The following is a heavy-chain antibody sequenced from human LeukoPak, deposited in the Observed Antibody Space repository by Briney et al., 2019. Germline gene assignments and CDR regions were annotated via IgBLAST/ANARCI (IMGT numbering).Heavy chain of an antibody. Sequence: PGGSLRLSCAASGFTFSSYAMSWVRQAPGKGLEWVSAISGSGGSTYYADSVKGRFTISRDNSKNTLYLQMNSLRAEDTAVYYCAKVICGGSCYSGYFDYWGQGTLVTVSS. CDR2: ISGSGGST. V-gene: IGHV3-23*01. J-gene: IGHJ4*02. CDR3: AKVICGGSCYSGYFDY. CDR1: GFTFSSYA. D-gene: IGHD2-15*01.